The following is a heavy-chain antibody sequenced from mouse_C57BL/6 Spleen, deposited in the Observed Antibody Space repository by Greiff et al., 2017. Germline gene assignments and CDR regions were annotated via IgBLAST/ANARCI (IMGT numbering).Heavy chain of an antibody. CDR2: IYPRDGST. V-gene: IGHV1-78*01. J-gene: IGHJ2*01. Sequence: QVQLQQSDAELVKPGASVKISCKVSGYTFTDHTIHWMKQRPDPGLEWIGNIYPRDGSTKYNEKFKGKATLTADKSSSTAYMQLNSLTSEDSAVYFCASQTKLLTSDYWGQGTTLTVSS. CDR1: GYTFTDHT. D-gene: IGHD4-1*01. CDR3: ASQTKLLTSDY.